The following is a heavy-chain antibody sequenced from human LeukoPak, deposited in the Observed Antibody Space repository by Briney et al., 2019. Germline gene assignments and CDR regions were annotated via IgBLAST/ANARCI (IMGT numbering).Heavy chain of an antibody. CDR3: AIHIVVVPAAKKKNWFDP. Sequence: SETLSLTCTVSGGSISSYYWSWIRQPAGKGLEWIGRIYTSGSTNYNPSLKSRVTISVDTSKNQFSLKLSSVTAADTAVYYCAIHIVVVPAAKKKNWFDPWGQGTLVTVSS. CDR2: IYTSGST. CDR1: GGSISSYY. J-gene: IGHJ5*02. V-gene: IGHV4-4*07. D-gene: IGHD2-2*01.